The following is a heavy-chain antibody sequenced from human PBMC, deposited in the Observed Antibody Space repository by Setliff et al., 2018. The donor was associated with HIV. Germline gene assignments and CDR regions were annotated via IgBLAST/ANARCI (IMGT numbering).Heavy chain of an antibody. CDR2: INPSSGDT. Sequence: ASVKVSCKASGSNFSGYYMSWVRQAPGQGLEWMGWINPSSGDTNYAQKFQGRVTMTRDTSITTAYMELRRLTSDDTAVYYCARDRHFSGSYIWGQGTLVTVSS. CDR3: ARDRHFSGSYI. CDR1: GSNFSGYY. D-gene: IGHD3-10*01. J-gene: IGHJ4*02. V-gene: IGHV1-2*02.